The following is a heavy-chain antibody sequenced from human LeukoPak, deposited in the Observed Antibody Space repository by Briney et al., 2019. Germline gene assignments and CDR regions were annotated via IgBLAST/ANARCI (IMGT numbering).Heavy chain of an antibody. CDR1: GGSISSSYYY. D-gene: IGHD4-23*01. J-gene: IGHJ2*01. CDR3: ARKRSTVVTQWYFDL. Sequence: KASETLSLTCTVSGGSISSSYYYWGWIRQPPGKGLEWIGSIYYSGSTYYNPSLKSRVTISVDTSKNQFSLKLRSVTAADTAVYYCARKRSTVVTQWYFDLWGRGTLVTVSS. CDR2: IYYSGST. V-gene: IGHV4-39*01.